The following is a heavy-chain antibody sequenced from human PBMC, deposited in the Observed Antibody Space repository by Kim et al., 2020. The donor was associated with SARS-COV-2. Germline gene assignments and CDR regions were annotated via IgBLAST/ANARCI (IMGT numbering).Heavy chain of an antibody. J-gene: IGHJ4*02. V-gene: IGHV1-2*02. Sequence: ASVKVSCKASGYTFTGYYMHWVRQAPGQGLEWMGWINPNSGGTNYAQKFQGRVTMTRDTSISTAYMELSRLRSDDTAVYYCARDSYYYDSSGPFDDYWGQGTLVTVSS. CDR1: GYTFTGYY. D-gene: IGHD3-22*01. CDR3: ARDSYYYDSSGPFDDY. CDR2: INPNSGGT.